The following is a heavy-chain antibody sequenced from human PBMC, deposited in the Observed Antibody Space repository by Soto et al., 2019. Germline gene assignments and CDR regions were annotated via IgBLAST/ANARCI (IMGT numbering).Heavy chain of an antibody. Sequence: EVQLVESGGGLVQPGGSLRLSCAASGFTFSSYEMNWVRQAPGKGLEWVSYISSSGSTIYYADSVKGRFTISRDNAKNSLYLQMNSLRAEDTAVYYCARGPNYYDSSGYYYPDYWGQGTLVTVSS. CDR1: GFTFSSYE. CDR3: ARGPNYYDSSGYYYPDY. J-gene: IGHJ4*02. CDR2: ISSSGSTI. D-gene: IGHD3-22*01. V-gene: IGHV3-48*03.